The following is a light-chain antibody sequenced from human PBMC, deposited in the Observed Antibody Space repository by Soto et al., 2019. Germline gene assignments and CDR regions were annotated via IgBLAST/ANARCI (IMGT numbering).Light chain of an antibody. V-gene: IGLV2-14*01. CDR2: EVS. CDR1: SSDVGGYNY. CDR3: SSYTTIKTVV. Sequence: QSALTQPASMSGSPGQSITISCTGTSSDVGGYNYVSWYQRHPGKAPKLMIYEVSNRPSGISDRFSGFKSANTAYLTISGVQPEDEADYHCSSYTTIKTVVFGGGTKLTVL. J-gene: IGLJ2*01.